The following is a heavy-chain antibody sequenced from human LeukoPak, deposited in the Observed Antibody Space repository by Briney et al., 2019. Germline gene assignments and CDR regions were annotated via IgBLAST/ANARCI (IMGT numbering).Heavy chain of an antibody. J-gene: IGHJ2*01. CDR3: ARDGGAGWYFDL. CDR2: INGSGGST. V-gene: IGHV3-23*01. Sequence: GGSVRLSCAASGFTFSSYGMTWARQAPGKGLEWVSGINGSGGSTFYADSAKGRFTISRDNSKNTLYLQMNSLRVEDTAVYYCARDGGAGWYFDLWGRGSLVTVSS. D-gene: IGHD3-16*01. CDR1: GFTFSSYG.